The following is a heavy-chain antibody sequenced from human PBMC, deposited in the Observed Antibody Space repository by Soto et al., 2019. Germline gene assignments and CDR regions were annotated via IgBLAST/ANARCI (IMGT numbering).Heavy chain of an antibody. Sequence: QVQLVQSGAEVKKPGASVKVSCKASGYSFTRHDINWVRQAPGQGLEWMGWINPSSGNTGYAQRYLGKLNMTNDNSTSTAYMALSGPKSEDTAIYYCERDCILFSGVIVFYGMDVWGQGTMVTVPS. V-gene: IGHV1-8*01. CDR2: INPSSGNT. D-gene: IGHD3-3*01. CDR3: ERDCILFSGVIVFYGMDV. CDR1: GYSFTRHD. J-gene: IGHJ6*02.